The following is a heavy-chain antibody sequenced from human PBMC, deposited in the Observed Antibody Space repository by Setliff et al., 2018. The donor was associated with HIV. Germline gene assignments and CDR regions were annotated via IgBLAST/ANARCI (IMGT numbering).Heavy chain of an antibody. V-gene: IGHV1-8*02. Sequence: ASVKVSCKPSGYTFTNYDINWVRQAAGQGLEGMGWMNPDSRNTGYAQRFEGSVTMTWDTSISTAYMELNNVKFEDTAIYYCARARTDYYDRRRRSHYYIDVWARGATVTVSS. D-gene: IGHD3-22*01. CDR2: MNPDSRNT. CDR3: ARARTDYYDRRRRSHYYIDV. J-gene: IGHJ6*03. CDR1: GYTFTNYD.